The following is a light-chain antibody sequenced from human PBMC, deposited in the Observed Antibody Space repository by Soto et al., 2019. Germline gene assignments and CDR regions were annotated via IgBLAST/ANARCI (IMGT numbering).Light chain of an antibody. Sequence: EIVLTQSPGTLSLSPGETATLSCRASQTIGRNYLAWYQQKPGQAPRLLIFGTSTRATGIPDRFSSSGSGTDFTLSISRLEPEDFAVYYCQQYASSPLLTFGGGTKVDIK. CDR1: QTIGRNY. CDR2: GTS. CDR3: QQYASSPLLT. J-gene: IGKJ4*01. V-gene: IGKV3-20*01.